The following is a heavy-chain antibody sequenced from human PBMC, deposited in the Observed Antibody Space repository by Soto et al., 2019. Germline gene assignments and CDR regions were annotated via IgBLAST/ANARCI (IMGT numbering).Heavy chain of an antibody. D-gene: IGHD6-19*01. V-gene: IGHV3-13*01. J-gene: IGHJ6*02. CDR2: IGTAGDT. Sequence: PGGSLRLSCAASGFTFSSYDMHWVRQATGKXLEWVSAIGTAGDTHYPGSVKGRFTISRENAKNSLYLQMNSLRAGDTAVYYCARDQLISSGWHHYYYYRMDVWGQGTTVTVSS. CDR1: GFTFSSYD. CDR3: ARDQLISSGWHHYYYYRMDV.